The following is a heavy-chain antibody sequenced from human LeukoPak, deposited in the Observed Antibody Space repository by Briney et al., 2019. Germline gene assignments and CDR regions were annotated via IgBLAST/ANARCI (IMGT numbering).Heavy chain of an antibody. V-gene: IGHV1-18*01. CDR1: GYTFTSYG. J-gene: IGHJ5*02. Sequence: GASVKVSCKASGYTFTSYGISRVRQAPGQGLEWMGWISAYNGNTNYAQKLQGRVTMTTDTSTSTAYMELRSLRSDDTAVYYCARGYSSSWQNWFDPWGQGTLVTVSS. CDR2: ISAYNGNT. D-gene: IGHD6-13*01. CDR3: ARGYSSSWQNWFDP.